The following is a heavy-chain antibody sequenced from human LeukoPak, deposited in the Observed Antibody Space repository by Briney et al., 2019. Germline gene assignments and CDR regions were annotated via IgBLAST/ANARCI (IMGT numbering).Heavy chain of an antibody. CDR2: SIPILGLT. CDR3: ARDFGVPAAKRAFDI. Sequence: SVKVSCKASGGTFSNYAVNWVRQAPGQGLEWMGGSIPILGLTHYAQKFQDRVTINADPSTSTAYMELSSLRSDDTAVYYCARDFGVPAAKRAFDIWGQGTMVTVSS. V-gene: IGHV1-69*10. CDR1: GGTFSNYA. D-gene: IGHD2-2*01. J-gene: IGHJ3*02.